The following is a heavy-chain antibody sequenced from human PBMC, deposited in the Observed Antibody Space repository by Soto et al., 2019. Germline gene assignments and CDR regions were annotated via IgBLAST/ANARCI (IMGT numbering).Heavy chain of an antibody. CDR2: INHRGST. D-gene: IGHD4-4*01. Sequence: SETLSLTCAVYGGSFSGYYWSWIRQSPGKGLEWIGEINHRGSTNYNPSLKSRVTISVDTSKNQFSLKVRSVTAADTAMYYCAREGAVTNVETFDSWGLGTRVTVSS. CDR3: AREGAVTNVETFDS. CDR1: GGSFSGYY. J-gene: IGHJ4*02. V-gene: IGHV4-34*01.